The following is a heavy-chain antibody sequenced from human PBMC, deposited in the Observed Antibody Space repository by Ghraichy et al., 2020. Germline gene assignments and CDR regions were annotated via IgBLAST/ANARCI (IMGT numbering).Heavy chain of an antibody. CDR1: GFSLSTSGVG. CDR3: AHSKSWGDCSGGSCYSGNFDY. J-gene: IGHJ4*02. D-gene: IGHD2-15*01. CDR2: IYWDDDK. V-gene: IGHV2-5*02. Sequence: SGPTLVKPTQTLTLTCTFSGFSLSTSGVGVGWIRQPPGKALEWLALIYWDDDKRYSPSLKSRLTITKDTSKNQVVLTMTNMDPVDTATYYCAHSKSWGDCSGGSCYSGNFDYWGQGTLVTVSS.